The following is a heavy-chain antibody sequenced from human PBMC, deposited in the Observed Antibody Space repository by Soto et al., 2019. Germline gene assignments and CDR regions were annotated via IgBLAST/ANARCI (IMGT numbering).Heavy chain of an antibody. CDR1: GGTFSSYA. CDR2: IIPISDTT. J-gene: IGHJ6*02. V-gene: IGHV1-69*01. CDR3: ARSQGSSTSLEIYYYYYYGMDV. Sequence: QEQLVQSGAEVKKPGSSVKVSCKASGGTFSSYAISWVRQAPGQGLEWMGGIIPISDTTNYAQKFQGRVTITADECTSTAYMELSSLRSEDTAVYYCARSQGSSTSLEIYYYYYYGMDVWGQGTTVTVSS. D-gene: IGHD2-2*01.